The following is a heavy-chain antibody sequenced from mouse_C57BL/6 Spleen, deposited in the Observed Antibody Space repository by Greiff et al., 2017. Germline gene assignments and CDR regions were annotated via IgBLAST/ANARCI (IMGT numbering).Heavy chain of an antibody. CDR1: GFTFSSYA. CDR3: TRGVITTVAFDY. D-gene: IGHD1-1*01. CDR2: ISSGGDYI. J-gene: IGHJ2*01. V-gene: IGHV5-9-1*02. Sequence: EVKLVESGEGLVKPGGSLKLSCAASGFTFSSYAMSWVRQTPEKRLEWVAYISSGGDYIYYADTVKGRFTISRDNARNTLYLQMSSLKSEDTAMYYCTRGVITTVAFDYWGQGTTLTVSS.